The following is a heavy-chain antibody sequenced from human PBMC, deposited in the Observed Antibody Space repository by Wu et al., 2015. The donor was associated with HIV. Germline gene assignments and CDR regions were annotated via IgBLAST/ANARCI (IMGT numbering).Heavy chain of an antibody. V-gene: IGHV1-69*13. CDR3: VRDTPLTGQT. D-gene: IGHD1-20*01. CDR2: IIPMFKTP. CDR1: GGIFSNFG. Sequence: QVQLEQSGAEMKKPGSSMKVSCKASGGIFSNFGVSWLRQAPRQGPVWLGGIIPMFKTPNYAREFRGRVTISADESTSIVYLELRGLRFGDTAVYFCVRDTPLTGQTWGLGTLVTVSS. J-gene: IGHJ4*02.